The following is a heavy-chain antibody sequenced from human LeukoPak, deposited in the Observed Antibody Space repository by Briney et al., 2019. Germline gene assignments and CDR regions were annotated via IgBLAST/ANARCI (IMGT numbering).Heavy chain of an antibody. D-gene: IGHD6-6*01. V-gene: IGHV4-4*02. J-gene: IGHJ6*02. Sequence: KPLGTLSLTCAVSGGSISSTNWWSWVRQPPGKGLEWIGEIYYTGTANYNASLKSRVSMSVDKSKNQFSLKLSSVTAADTAVYYCARVKTRVWQVYYGMDVWGQGTTVTASS. CDR1: GGSISSTNW. CDR3: ARVKTRVWQVYYGMDV. CDR2: IYYTGTA.